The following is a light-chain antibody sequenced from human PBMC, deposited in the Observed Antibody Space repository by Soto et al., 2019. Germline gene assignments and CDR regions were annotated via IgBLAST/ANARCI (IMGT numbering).Light chain of an antibody. J-gene: IGKJ2*01. CDR1: QNIANW. CDR2: KTS. CDR3: QQYDSHPMYT. V-gene: IGKV1-5*03. Sequence: DIQMTQSASTLSASVGDRVTITCRARQNIANWLAWYQQKPGKAPNLLIYKTSTLQRGVPSRFSGSGSGTEFTLTISSLQPDDFATYYCQQYDSHPMYTFGQGTKV.